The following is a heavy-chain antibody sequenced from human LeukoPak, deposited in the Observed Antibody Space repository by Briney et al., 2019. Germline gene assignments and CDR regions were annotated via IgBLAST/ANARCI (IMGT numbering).Heavy chain of an antibody. CDR2: INHSGST. D-gene: IGHD1-26*01. V-gene: IGHV4-34*01. J-gene: IGHJ4*02. CDR1: GGSISSYY. CDR3: ARGVGSGRGFDY. Sequence: PSETLSLTCTVSGGSISSYYWSWIRQPPGKGLEWIGEINHSGSTNYNPSLKSRVTISVDTSKNQFSLKLSSVTAADTAVYYCARGVGSGRGFDYWGQGTLVTVSS.